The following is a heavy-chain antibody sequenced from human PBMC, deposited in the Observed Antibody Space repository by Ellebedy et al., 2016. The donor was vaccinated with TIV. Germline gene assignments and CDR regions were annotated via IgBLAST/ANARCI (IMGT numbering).Heavy chain of an antibody. Sequence: GESLKISXAASGFTFSSSAMSWVRQAPGKGLEWVSAISGSGGSTYYADSVKGRFTISRDNSKNTLYLQMNSLRAEDTAVYYCAQDINWNYEGGWFDPWGQGTLVTVSS. CDR3: AQDINWNYEGGWFDP. V-gene: IGHV3-23*01. CDR1: GFTFSSSA. CDR2: ISGSGGST. J-gene: IGHJ5*02. D-gene: IGHD1-7*01.